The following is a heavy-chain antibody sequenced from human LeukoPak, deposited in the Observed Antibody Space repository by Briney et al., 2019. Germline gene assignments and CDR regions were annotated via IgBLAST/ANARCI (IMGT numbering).Heavy chain of an antibody. CDR3: TTLRLALAYGVDV. D-gene: IGHD5/OR15-5a*01. CDR1: GVTLSNYA. CDR2: ISSSGSGGNT. Sequence: GGSLRLSCVASGVTLSNYAMSWARQAPGKGLEWVSGISSSGSGGNTYYADSVKGRFTISRDSSRNTLFLHMNTLRAEDTAVYYCTTLRLALAYGVDVWGQGTTVTVSS. V-gene: IGHV3-23*01. J-gene: IGHJ6*02.